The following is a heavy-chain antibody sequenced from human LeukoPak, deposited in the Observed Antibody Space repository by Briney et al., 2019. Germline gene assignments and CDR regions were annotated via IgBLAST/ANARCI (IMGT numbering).Heavy chain of an antibody. Sequence: SETLSLTCTVSGGSISSYYWGWIRQPAGKGLEWIGRIYTSGSTNYNPSLKSRVTISVDTSKNQFSLKLSSVTAADTAVYYCARGHASTLLRGVNIDIWGQGTMVTVSS. CDR2: IYTSGST. J-gene: IGHJ3*02. CDR3: ARGHASTLLRGVNIDI. CDR1: GGSISSYY. D-gene: IGHD3-10*01. V-gene: IGHV4-4*07.